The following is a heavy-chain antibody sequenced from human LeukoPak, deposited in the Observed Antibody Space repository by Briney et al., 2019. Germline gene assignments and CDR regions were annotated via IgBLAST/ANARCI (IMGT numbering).Heavy chain of an antibody. J-gene: IGHJ4*02. Sequence: PGGSLRLSCAASGFTVSNNYVSWVRQAPGKGLEWVSSISSSSSYIYYADSVKGRFTISRDNAKNSLYLQMNSLRAEDTAVYYCARGTEDTAMAYFDYWGQGTLVTVSS. CDR2: ISSSSSYI. D-gene: IGHD5-18*01. CDR3: ARGTEDTAMAYFDY. CDR1: GFTVSNNY. V-gene: IGHV3-21*01.